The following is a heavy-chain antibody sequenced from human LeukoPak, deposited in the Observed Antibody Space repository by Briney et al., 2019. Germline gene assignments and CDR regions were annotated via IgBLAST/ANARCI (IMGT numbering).Heavy chain of an antibody. Sequence: SQTLSLTCTVSGGSISSGGYHWSWIRQPPGKGLEWIGYIYHSGSTYYNPSLKSRVTISVDRSKNQFSLKLSSVTAADTAVYYCARDAAGEEMATSGPYWGQGTLVTVSS. D-gene: IGHD5-24*01. V-gene: IGHV4-30-2*01. CDR3: ARDAAGEEMATSGPY. J-gene: IGHJ4*02. CDR2: IYHSGST. CDR1: GGSISSGGYH.